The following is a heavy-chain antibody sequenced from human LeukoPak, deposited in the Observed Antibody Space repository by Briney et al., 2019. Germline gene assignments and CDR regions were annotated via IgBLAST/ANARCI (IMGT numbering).Heavy chain of an antibody. CDR1: GFTFSSYS. CDR2: ISSSSSYI. CDR3: ARDILTGYSEFDAFDI. Sequence: GGSPRLSCAASGFTFSSYSMNWVRQAPGKGLEWVSSISSSSSYIYYADSVKGRFTISRDNAKNSLYLQMNSLRAEDTAVYYCARDILTGYSEFDAFDIWGQGTMVTVSS. D-gene: IGHD3-9*01. V-gene: IGHV3-21*01. J-gene: IGHJ3*02.